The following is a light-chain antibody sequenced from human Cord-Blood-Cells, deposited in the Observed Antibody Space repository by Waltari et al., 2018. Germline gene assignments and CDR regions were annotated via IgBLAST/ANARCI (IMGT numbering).Light chain of an antibody. Sequence: QSALTQPASVSGSPGQSITISCTGTSSDVGGYNYASWYQQHPGKAPKIMIYDASNRPSGVSNRFSGSKSGNTASLTISGLQAEDEADYYCSSYTSSSTWVFGGGTKLTVL. J-gene: IGLJ3*02. CDR3: SSYTSSSTWV. CDR1: SSDVGGYNY. CDR2: DAS. V-gene: IGLV2-14*01.